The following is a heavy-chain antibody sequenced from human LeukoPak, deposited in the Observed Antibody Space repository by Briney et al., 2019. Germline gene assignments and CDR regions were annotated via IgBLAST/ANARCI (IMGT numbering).Heavy chain of an antibody. Sequence: GSLRLSCAGSGFTFSNCAMHWVRQAPGKNVEWVAAISYDGRVKNYADSVKGRFTISRDNSKNTMYLQMNSLKPEDTAVYYCARDEGHYDSSGFYHGGYYWGQGSLVTVSS. CDR3: ARDEGHYDSSGFYHGGYY. J-gene: IGHJ4*02. CDR2: ISYDGRVK. CDR1: GFTFSNCA. D-gene: IGHD3-22*01. V-gene: IGHV3-30*04.